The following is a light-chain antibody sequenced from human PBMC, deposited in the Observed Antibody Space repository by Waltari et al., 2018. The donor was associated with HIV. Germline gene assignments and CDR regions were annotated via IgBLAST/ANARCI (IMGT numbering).Light chain of an antibody. Sequence: QSALTQPASVSGSPGQSITISCTGTSSDVGGYNYVSWYQQHPGKAPKLVIDEVSNRPSGISNRFSGSKSGNTASLTISGLQAEDEADYYCCSYASSTTLDVFGGGTKLTVL. CDR2: EVS. CDR3: CSYASSTTLDV. V-gene: IGLV2-14*01. CDR1: SSDVGGYNY. J-gene: IGLJ2*01.